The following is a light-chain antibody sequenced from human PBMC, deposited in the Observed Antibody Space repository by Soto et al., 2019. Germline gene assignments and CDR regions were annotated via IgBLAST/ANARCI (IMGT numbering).Light chain of an antibody. Sequence: SALTQPASVSGSPGQSITISCAGTSNDIGGYNLVSWYQQHPGKAPKLIIFEANKRPSGVSDRFSGSKSGNTASLTISALQAEDEADYSCCSFAGGATFVFGGGTKLTVL. CDR1: SNDIGGYNL. J-gene: IGLJ2*01. V-gene: IGLV2-23*02. CDR3: CSFAGGATFV. CDR2: EAN.